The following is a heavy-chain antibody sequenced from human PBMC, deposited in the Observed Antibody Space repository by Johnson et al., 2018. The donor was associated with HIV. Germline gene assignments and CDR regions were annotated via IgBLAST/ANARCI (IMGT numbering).Heavy chain of an antibody. J-gene: IGHJ3*02. CDR1: GFTFSAYY. Sequence: QMLLVESGGGVVQPGRSLRLSCAASGFTFSAYYMSWIRQAPGKGLERVSYISSSGSTIYYADSVNGRFTISRDNSKNTLYLQMNSLRADDTAVYYCAKDRNWGWPVWAFDIWGQGTMVTVSS. D-gene: IGHD3-16*01. CDR3: AKDRNWGWPVWAFDI. V-gene: IGHV3-11*04. CDR2: ISSSGSTI.